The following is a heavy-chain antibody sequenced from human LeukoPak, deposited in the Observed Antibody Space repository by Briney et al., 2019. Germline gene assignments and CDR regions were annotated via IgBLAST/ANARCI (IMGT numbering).Heavy chain of an antibody. CDR2: ISWNSGSI. Sequence: GRSLRLSCAASGFTFDDCAMHWVRQAPGKGLEWVSGISWNSGSIGYADSVKGRFTISRDNAKNSLYLQMNSLRAEDTALYYCAKLPVVEMATIGDAFDIWGQGTMVTVSS. D-gene: IGHD5-24*01. CDR3: AKLPVVEMATIGDAFDI. J-gene: IGHJ3*02. V-gene: IGHV3-9*01. CDR1: GFTFDDCA.